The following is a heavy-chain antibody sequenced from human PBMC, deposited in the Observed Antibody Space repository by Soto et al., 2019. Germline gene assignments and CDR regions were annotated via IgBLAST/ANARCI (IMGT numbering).Heavy chain of an antibody. J-gene: IGHJ3*01. D-gene: IGHD6-25*01. CDR3: ARVESGAFGA. V-gene: IGHV6-1*01. CDR1: GDSVSTNSAT. CDR2: TYYRSKWYN. Sequence: SQTLSLTCDISGDSVSTNSATWNWIRQSPSRGLEWLGRTYYRSKWYNDYAVSVKSRITINPDTSKSQFSLQLDSVTPEDTAVYYCARVESGAFGAWGQGTMVTVSS.